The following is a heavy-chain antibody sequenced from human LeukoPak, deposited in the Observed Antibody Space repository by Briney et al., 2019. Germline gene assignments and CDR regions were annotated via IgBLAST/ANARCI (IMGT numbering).Heavy chain of an antibody. CDR1: GGSISSSSYY. CDR2: IYYSGST. J-gene: IGHJ4*02. V-gene: IGHV4-39*07. D-gene: IGHD2-8*01. Sequence: PSETLSLTCTVSGGSISSSSYYWGWIRQPPGKGLEWIGSIYYSGSTYYNPSLKSRVTISVDTSKNQFSLKLSSVTAADTAVYYCARGIYCTNGVCYAVDYWGQGTLVTVSS. CDR3: ARGIYCTNGVCYAVDY.